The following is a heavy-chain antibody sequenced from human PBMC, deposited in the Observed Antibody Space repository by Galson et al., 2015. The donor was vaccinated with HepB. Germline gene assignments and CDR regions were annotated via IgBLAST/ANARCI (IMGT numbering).Heavy chain of an antibody. V-gene: IGHV1-46*01. CDR1: GYTFTSYY. D-gene: IGHD4-17*01. CDR3: ARDRYGDLTSHYFDY. CDR2: INPSGGST. J-gene: IGHJ4*02. Sequence: SVKVSCKASGYTFTSYYMHWVRQAPGQGLEWMEIINPSGGSTSYAQKFQGRVTMTRDTSTSTVYMELSSLRSEDTAVYYCARDRYGDLTSHYFDYWGQGTLVTVSS.